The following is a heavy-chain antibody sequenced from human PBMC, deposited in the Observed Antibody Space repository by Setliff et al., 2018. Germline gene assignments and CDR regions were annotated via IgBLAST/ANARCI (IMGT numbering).Heavy chain of an antibody. D-gene: IGHD1-26*01. Sequence: GSLRLSCAASGFTFSDYYMHWVRQAPGKGLVWVARINGDGSIIGYADSVKGRFTISRDNPKNTLYLQMNSLKSDYTAFYYCIVGATRDAFDVLGPGTMVTVSS. V-gene: IGHV3-74*01. J-gene: IGHJ3*01. CDR1: GFTFSDYY. CDR3: IVGATRDAFDV. CDR2: INGDGSII.